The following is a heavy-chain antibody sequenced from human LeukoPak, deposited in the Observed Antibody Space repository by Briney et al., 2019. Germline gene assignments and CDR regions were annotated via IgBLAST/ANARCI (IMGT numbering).Heavy chain of an antibody. Sequence: SETLSLTCTVSGYSISSGYYWGWIRPPPGKGLEWIGSFYHSGSTNYNPSLKSRVTISVDTSKNQFSLKLSSVTAADTAVYYCARDLPELGFDPWGQGTLVTVSS. CDR1: GYSISSGYY. D-gene: IGHD1-14*01. CDR3: ARDLPELGFDP. CDR2: FYHSGST. V-gene: IGHV4-38-2*02. J-gene: IGHJ5*02.